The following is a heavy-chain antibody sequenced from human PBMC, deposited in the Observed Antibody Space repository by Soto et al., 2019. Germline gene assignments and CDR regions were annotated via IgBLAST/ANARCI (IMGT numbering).Heavy chain of an antibody. CDR2: ISWDGGST. CDR3: AKDSYSSSSGFDY. Sequence: PGGSLRLSCAASGFTFDDYTMHWVRQALGKGLEWVSLISWDGGSTYYADSVKGRFTISRDNSKNSLYLQMNSLRTEDTALYYCAKDSYSSSSGFDYWGPGTLVTVSS. J-gene: IGHJ4*02. CDR1: GFTFDDYT. D-gene: IGHD6-6*01. V-gene: IGHV3-43*01.